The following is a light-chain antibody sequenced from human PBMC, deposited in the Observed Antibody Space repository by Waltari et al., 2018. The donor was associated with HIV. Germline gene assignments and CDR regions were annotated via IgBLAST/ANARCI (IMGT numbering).Light chain of an antibody. CDR2: EVS. CDR3: SSYTSSNTLV. Sequence: QSALTQPASVSGPPGRSITIPCTCTRSDVGGYNYVSWYQQHPGKAPNIIIYEVSYRPSGVSDRFSGSKSGNTASLTISGLQAEDEADYYCSSYTSSNTLVFGGGTKLTVL. V-gene: IGLV2-14*01. J-gene: IGLJ2*01. CDR1: RSDVGGYNY.